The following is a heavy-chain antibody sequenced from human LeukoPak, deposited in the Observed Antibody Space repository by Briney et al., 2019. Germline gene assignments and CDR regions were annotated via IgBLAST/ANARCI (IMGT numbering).Heavy chain of an antibody. Sequence: SETLSLTCTVSFGSINSYYWSWIRQPPGKGLEWIGYIYYSGSTNYNPSLKSRVTISVDTSKNQFSPKLSSVTAADTAVYYCAREDDYGDRGDAFDIWGQGTMVTVSS. D-gene: IGHD4-17*01. J-gene: IGHJ3*02. CDR2: IYYSGST. V-gene: IGHV4-59*12. CDR3: AREDDYGDRGDAFDI. CDR1: FGSINSYY.